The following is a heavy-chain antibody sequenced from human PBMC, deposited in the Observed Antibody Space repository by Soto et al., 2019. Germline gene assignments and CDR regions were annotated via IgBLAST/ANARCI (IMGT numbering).Heavy chain of an antibody. V-gene: IGHV3-23*01. CDR3: AKDRRGAYCSGVICYSPDY. Sequence: EVQLWESGGGLVQPGGSLRLSCAVSGFTFSSHVMSWVRQAPGKGLEWVSAISGTGGTYYADSVKGRFTISRDNSKNALYLQMNNLRDEDTAVSYCAKDRRGAYCSGVICYSPDYWGQGTLVIVSS. D-gene: IGHD2-15*01. CDR2: ISGTGGT. CDR1: GFTFSSHV. J-gene: IGHJ4*02.